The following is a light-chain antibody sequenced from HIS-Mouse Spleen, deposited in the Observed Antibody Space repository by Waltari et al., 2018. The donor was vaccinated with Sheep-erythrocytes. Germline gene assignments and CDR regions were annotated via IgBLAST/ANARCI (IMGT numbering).Light chain of an antibody. Sequence: QSALTQPASVSGSPGQSITISCTGTSSDVGSYNLVSWYQQHPGKAPKLMIYEGSKRPSGGFNRFAGSQSGNTASLTISGLQAEDEADYYCCSYAGSSTPWVFGGGTKLTVL. CDR2: EGS. V-gene: IGLV2-23*01. CDR1: SSDVGSYNL. CDR3: CSYAGSSTPWV. J-gene: IGLJ3*02.